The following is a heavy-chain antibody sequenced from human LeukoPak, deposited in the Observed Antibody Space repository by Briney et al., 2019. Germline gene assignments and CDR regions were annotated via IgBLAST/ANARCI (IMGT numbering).Heavy chain of an antibody. Sequence: SETLSLTCAVYGGSFSGYYWSWIRQPPGKGLEWIGEINHSGSTNYNPSLKSRVTISVDTSKNQFSLKLSSVTAADTAVCYCARFYYGSGSYPRPFDPWGQGTLVTVSS. V-gene: IGHV4-34*01. CDR3: ARFYYGSGSYPRPFDP. CDR2: INHSGST. J-gene: IGHJ5*02. CDR1: GGSFSGYY. D-gene: IGHD3-10*01.